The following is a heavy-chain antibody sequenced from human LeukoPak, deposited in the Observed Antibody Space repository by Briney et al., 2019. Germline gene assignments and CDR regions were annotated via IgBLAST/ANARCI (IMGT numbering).Heavy chain of an antibody. Sequence: KPSETLSLNCAVSGYSISSGYYWGWVRQPPGKGLEWVGSIYHSGSTYYNPSLKSRVTISVDTSKNQFSLKLSSVTAADTAVYYCASGAGGSYKGHYYYYYMDVWGKGTTVTVSS. J-gene: IGHJ6*03. CDR2: IYHSGST. CDR3: ASGAGGSYKGHYYYYYMDV. D-gene: IGHD1-26*01. V-gene: IGHV4-38-2*01. CDR1: GYSISSGYY.